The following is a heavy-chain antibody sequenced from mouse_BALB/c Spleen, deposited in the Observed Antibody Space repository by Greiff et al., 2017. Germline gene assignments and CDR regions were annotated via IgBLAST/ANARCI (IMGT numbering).Heavy chain of an antibody. CDR3: ARRGSSYAMDY. Sequence: VQLKESGPELVKPGASVKMSCKASGYTFTSYVMHWVKQKPGQVLEWIGYINPYNDGTKYNEKFKGKATLTSDKSSSTAYMELSSLTSEDSAVYYCARRGSSYAMDYWGQGTSVTVSS. D-gene: IGHD1-1*01. CDR2: INPYNDGT. CDR1: GYTFTSYV. J-gene: IGHJ4*01. V-gene: IGHV1-14*01.